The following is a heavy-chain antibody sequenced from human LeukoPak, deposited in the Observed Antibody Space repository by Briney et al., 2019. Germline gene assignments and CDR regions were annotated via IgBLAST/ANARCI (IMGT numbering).Heavy chain of an antibody. Sequence: ASVKVSCKASGYTFNNYPMHWVRQAPGQRLGCIGWINTGNGNTKYPQKFQGRVTITRDTSASTVYMDLSSLRSEDTAVYYCATPTQYSSSWYLFDYWGQGTLVTVSS. J-gene: IGHJ4*02. V-gene: IGHV1-3*04. D-gene: IGHD6-13*01. CDR2: INTGNGNT. CDR1: GYTFNNYP. CDR3: ATPTQYSSSWYLFDY.